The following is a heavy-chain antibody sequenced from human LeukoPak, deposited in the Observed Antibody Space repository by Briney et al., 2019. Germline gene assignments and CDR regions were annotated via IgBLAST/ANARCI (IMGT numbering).Heavy chain of an antibody. CDR3: ARGKDHDFWNPFDH. CDR1: GGSISSYY. J-gene: IGHJ4*02. CDR2: IYYSGST. D-gene: IGHD3-3*01. Sequence: SETLSLTCTVSGGSISSYYWSWIRQPPGKGLEWIGYIYYSGSTNYNPSLKSRVTISVDTSKNQFSLKLSSVTAADTAAYYCARGKDHDFWNPFDHWGQGTLVTVSS. V-gene: IGHV4-59*01.